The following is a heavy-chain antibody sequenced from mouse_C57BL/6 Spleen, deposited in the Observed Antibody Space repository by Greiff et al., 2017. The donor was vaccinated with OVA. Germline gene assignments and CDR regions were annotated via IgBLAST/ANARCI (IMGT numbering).Heavy chain of an antibody. CDR1: GFTFSSYG. CDR3: ARFSGTYVDV. Sequence: EVKVVESGGDLVKPGGSLKLSCAASGFTFSSYGMSWVRQTPDKRLEWVATISSGGSYTYYPDSVKGRFTISRDNAKNTLYLQMSSLKSEDTAMYYCARFSGTYVDVWGTGTTVTVSS. D-gene: IGHD4-1*01. CDR2: ISSGGSYT. V-gene: IGHV5-6*01. J-gene: IGHJ1*03.